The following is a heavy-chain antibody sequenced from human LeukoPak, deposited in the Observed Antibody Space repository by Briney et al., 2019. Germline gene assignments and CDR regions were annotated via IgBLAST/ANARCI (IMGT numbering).Heavy chain of an antibody. J-gene: IGHJ4*02. D-gene: IGHD3-16*02. Sequence: PSETLSLTCIVSGGSISSSAYHWSWFRQHPGKGLEWIGYIYYTGRTYYSPSLKSRVTISLDTSKNQFSLNLSSLTAADTAVYYCASGEFRYGLQFDYWGQGTLVAVSS. CDR3: ASGEFRYGLQFDY. CDR1: GGSISSSAYH. CDR2: IYYTGRT. V-gene: IGHV4-31*03.